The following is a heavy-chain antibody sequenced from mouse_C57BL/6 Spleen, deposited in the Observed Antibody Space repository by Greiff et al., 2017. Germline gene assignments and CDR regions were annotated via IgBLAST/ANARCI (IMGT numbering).Heavy chain of an antibody. CDR3: ARRSNYWYFDV. D-gene: IGHD2-5*01. CDR1: GYSFTDYN. V-gene: IGHV1-39*01. J-gene: IGHJ1*03. Sequence: EVKLVESGPELVKPGASVKISCKASGYSFTDYNMNWVKQSNGKSLEWIGVINPNHGTTSYNQKFKGKATLTVDQSSSTAYMQLNSLTSEDSAVYYCARRSNYWYFDVWGTGTTVTVSS. CDR2: INPNHGTT.